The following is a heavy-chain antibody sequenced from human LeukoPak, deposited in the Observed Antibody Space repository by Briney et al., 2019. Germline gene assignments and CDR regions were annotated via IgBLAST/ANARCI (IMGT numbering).Heavy chain of an antibody. Sequence: PGRSLRLSCAASGFTFSSYGMHWVRQAPGKGLEWVAVISYDGSNKYYADSVKGRFTISRDNSKNTLYLQMNSLRAEDTAVYYCAKVVGATTSDYWGQGTLVTVSS. J-gene: IGHJ4*02. CDR2: ISYDGSNK. D-gene: IGHD1-26*01. CDR1: GFTFSSYG. CDR3: AKVVGATTSDY. V-gene: IGHV3-30*18.